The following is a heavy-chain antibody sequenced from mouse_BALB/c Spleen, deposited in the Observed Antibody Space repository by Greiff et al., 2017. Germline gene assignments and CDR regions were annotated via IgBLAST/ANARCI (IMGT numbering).Heavy chain of an antibody. CDR2: INPGSGGT. CDR1: GYAFTNYL. CDR3: AIGSLITTAY. Sequence: QVHVKQSGAELVRPGTSVKVSCKASGYAFTNYLIEWVKQRPGQGLEWIGVINPGSGGTNYNEKFKGKATLTADKSSSTAYMQLSSLTSDDSAVYFCAIGSLITTAYWGQGTLVTVSA. D-gene: IGHD1-1*01. V-gene: IGHV1-54*03. J-gene: IGHJ3*01.